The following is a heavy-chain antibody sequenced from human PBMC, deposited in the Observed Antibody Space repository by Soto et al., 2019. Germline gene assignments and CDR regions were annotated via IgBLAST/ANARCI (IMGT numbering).Heavy chain of an antibody. CDR2: IGIAGDL. Sequence: EVQLVESGGGLVQPGGSLRLSCAASGFTFNSHDMHWVRQTTGRGLEWISGIGIAGDLYYSGSVKGRFTISRENAKNSFYLEMNSLRAGDTAVYYCARAPQDFGDYLSYAMDVWGQGTTVTVSS. CDR3: ARAPQDFGDYLSYAMDV. J-gene: IGHJ6*02. V-gene: IGHV3-13*05. CDR1: GFTFNSHD. D-gene: IGHD4-17*01.